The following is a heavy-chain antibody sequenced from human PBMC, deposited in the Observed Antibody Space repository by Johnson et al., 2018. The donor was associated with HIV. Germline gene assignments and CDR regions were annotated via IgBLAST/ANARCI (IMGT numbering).Heavy chain of an antibody. J-gene: IGHJ3*02. V-gene: IGHV3-23*04. Sequence: VQLVESGGGLVQPGGSLRLSCAASGFTFSSYAMSWVRQAPGKGLEWVSAISGSGGSTYYADSVKGRFTISRDNSKNTLYLQMNSLRAEDTAVYYCAKAYYYDSSGYAVVAFDIWGQGTMVTVSS. CDR2: ISGSGGST. CDR1: GFTFSSYA. CDR3: AKAYYYDSSGYAVVAFDI. D-gene: IGHD3-22*01.